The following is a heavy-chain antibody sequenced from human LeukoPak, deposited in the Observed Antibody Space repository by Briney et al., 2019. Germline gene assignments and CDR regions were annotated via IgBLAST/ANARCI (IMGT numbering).Heavy chain of an antibody. CDR2: IWYDGSNK. V-gene: IGHV3-33*06. J-gene: IGHJ4*02. D-gene: IGHD3-10*01. CDR1: GFTFSSYS. CDR3: AKYGSGSYPGY. Sequence: GGSLRLSCTASGFTFSSYSMHWVRQAPGKGLEWVAVIWYDGSNKYYADSVKGRFTISRDNSKNTLYLQINSLRGEDTAVYYCAKYGSGSYPGYWGQGTLVTVSS.